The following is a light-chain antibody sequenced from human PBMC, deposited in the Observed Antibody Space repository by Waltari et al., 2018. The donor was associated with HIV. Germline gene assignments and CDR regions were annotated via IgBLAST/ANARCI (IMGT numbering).Light chain of an antibody. CDR2: GNS. V-gene: IGLV1-40*01. CDR1: SSKIGAGYD. J-gene: IGLJ1*01. CDR3: QSYDSSLSGYV. Sequence: QSVLPQPPSVSGAPGQRVTISCTGSSSKIGAGYDVHWYQQLPGPAPKLLIYGNSNRPSGVPDRFSGSKSGTSASLAITGLQAEDEADYYCQSYDSSLSGYVFGTGTKVTVL.